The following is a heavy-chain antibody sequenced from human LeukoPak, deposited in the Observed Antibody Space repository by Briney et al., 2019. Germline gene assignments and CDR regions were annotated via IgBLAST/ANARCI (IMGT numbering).Heavy chain of an antibody. CDR3: ARGAGVSPNDAFDI. CDR2: IYYSGST. Sequence: SETLSLTCTVSGGSISSGDYYWSWIRQPPGKGLEWIGYIYYSGSTYYNPSLKSRVTISVDTSKNQFSLKLSSVTAADTAVYYCARGAGVSPNDAFDIWGQGTMVTVSS. CDR1: GGSISSGDYY. J-gene: IGHJ3*02. V-gene: IGHV4-30-4*08. D-gene: IGHD6-19*01.